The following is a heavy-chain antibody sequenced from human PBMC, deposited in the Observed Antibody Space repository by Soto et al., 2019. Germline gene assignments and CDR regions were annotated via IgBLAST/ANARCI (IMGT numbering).Heavy chain of an antibody. V-gene: IGHV1-3*04. J-gene: IGHJ4*03. Sequence: ASVKVSCKASGYTFTSYSIHWVRQAPGQGLEWIGWINTDNGDAKYSQKFQGRVTVTRDTSATTAYVEVSSLRSEDTAVYYCARDQGYVVYWGLRTLVTVSS. CDR1: GYTFTSYS. CDR3: ARDQGYVVY. CDR2: INTDNGDA.